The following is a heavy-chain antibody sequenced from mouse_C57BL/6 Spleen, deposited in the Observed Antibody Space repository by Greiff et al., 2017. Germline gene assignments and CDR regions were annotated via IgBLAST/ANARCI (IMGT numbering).Heavy chain of an antibody. J-gene: IGHJ4*01. V-gene: IGHV1-52*01. D-gene: IGHD2-13*01. CDR3: ARNYGDYHYYAMDY. CDR1: GYTFTSYW. Sequence: QVQLQQPGAELVRPGSSVKLSCKASGYTFTSYWMHWVKQRPIQGLEWIGNIDPSDSETHYNQKFKDKATLTVDKSSSPAYMQLSSLTSEDSAVYYCARNYGDYHYYAMDYWGQGTSVTVSS. CDR2: IDPSDSET.